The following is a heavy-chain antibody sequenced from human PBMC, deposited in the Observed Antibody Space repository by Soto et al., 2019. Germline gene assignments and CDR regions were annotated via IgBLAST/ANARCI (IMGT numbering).Heavy chain of an antibody. Sequence: QVQLQESGPGLVKPSQTLSLTCTVSGGSISSGDYYWSWIRQPPGKGLEWIGYIYYSGSTYYNPSLKRRVTMSVDTSKTPFSLKLSSVTAADTAVYYCARARGARYFDYWGQGALVTVAS. J-gene: IGHJ4*02. V-gene: IGHV4-30-4*01. D-gene: IGHD2-15*01. CDR3: ARARGARYFDY. CDR1: GGSISSGDYY. CDR2: IYYSGST.